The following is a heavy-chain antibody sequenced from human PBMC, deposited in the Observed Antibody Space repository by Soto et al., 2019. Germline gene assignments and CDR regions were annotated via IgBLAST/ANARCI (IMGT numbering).Heavy chain of an antibody. CDR2: IYYSGST. J-gene: IGHJ6*02. CDR1: GGSISSGGYY. CDR3: AREPSLYSSSRVGYYYGMDV. V-gene: IGHV4-31*03. D-gene: IGHD6-13*01. Sequence: SETLSLTCTVSGGSISSGGYYWNWIRQHPGKGLEWIGYIYYSGSTYYNPSLKSRVTISVDTSKNQFSLKLSSVTAADTAVYYCAREPSLYSSSRVGYYYGMDVWGQGTTVTVSS.